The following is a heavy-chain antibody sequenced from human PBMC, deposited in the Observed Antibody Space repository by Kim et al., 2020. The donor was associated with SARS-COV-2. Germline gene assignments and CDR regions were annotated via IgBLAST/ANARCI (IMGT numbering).Heavy chain of an antibody. Sequence: SETLSLTCAVSGGSISSSNWWSWVRQPPGKGLEWIGEIYHSGSTNYNPSLKSRVTISVDKSKNQFSLKLSSVTAADTAVYYCARGTPDGPDAAEAADWFDPWGQGTLVTVSS. D-gene: IGHD6-13*01. V-gene: IGHV4-4*02. J-gene: IGHJ5*02. CDR2: IYHSGST. CDR1: GGSISSSNW. CDR3: ARGTPDGPDAAEAADWFDP.